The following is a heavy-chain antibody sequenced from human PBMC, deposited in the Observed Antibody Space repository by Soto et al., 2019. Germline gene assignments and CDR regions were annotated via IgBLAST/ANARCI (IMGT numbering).Heavy chain of an antibody. J-gene: IGHJ1*01. Sequence: PGGSLRLSCAASGFTFSSYGMHWVRQAPGKGLEWVAVIWYDGSNKYYADSVKGRFTISRDNSKNTLYLQMNSLRAEDTAVYYCARDQFPYYSGLTLVGGSEHWGQGTLVTVSS. V-gene: IGHV3-33*01. CDR2: IWYDGSNK. CDR3: ARDQFPYYSGLTLVGGSEH. D-gene: IGHD2-15*01. CDR1: GFTFSSYG.